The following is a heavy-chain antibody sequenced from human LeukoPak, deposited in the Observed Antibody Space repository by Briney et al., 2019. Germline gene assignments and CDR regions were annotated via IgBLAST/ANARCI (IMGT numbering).Heavy chain of an antibody. Sequence: SETLSLTCTVSGGSISSYYLSWIRQPAGKGLEWIGRIYTSGSTNYNPSLKSRVTMLVDTSKNQFSLKLTSVTAADTAVYYCARDRGSYGLDYWGQGTLVTVSS. CDR2: IYTSGST. CDR3: ARDRGSYGLDY. CDR1: GGSISSYY. J-gene: IGHJ4*02. D-gene: IGHD1-26*01. V-gene: IGHV4-4*07.